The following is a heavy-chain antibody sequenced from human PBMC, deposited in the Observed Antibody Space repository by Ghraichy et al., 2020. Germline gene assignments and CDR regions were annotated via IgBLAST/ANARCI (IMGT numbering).Heavy chain of an antibody. Sequence: RGSLRLSCAASGFTFSTYVMHWVRRAPGKGLEYVSSISTNGGSIYYADSVKGRFTISRDNSKNTLYLQMGSLREEDMAVYYCARGPWGVINAFDIWGQGTMVTVSS. CDR3: ARGPWGVINAFDI. CDR1: GFTFSTYV. CDR2: ISTNGGSI. D-gene: IGHD3-10*01. J-gene: IGHJ3*02. V-gene: IGHV3-64*02.